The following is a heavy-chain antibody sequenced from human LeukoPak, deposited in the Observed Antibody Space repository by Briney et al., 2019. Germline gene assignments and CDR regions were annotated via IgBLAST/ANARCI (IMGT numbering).Heavy chain of an antibody. CDR2: IYYSGST. CDR3: ARRNYDSSGYYYDWYFDL. D-gene: IGHD3-22*01. CDR1: GGSISSGGYY. V-gene: IGHV4-31*03. J-gene: IGHJ2*01. Sequence: SETLSLTCTVSGGSISSGGYYWSWIRQHPGKGLEWIGYIYYSGSTYYNPSLKSRVTISVDTSKNQFSLKLSSVTAADTAVYYCARRNYDSSGYYYDWYFDLWGRGTLVTVSS.